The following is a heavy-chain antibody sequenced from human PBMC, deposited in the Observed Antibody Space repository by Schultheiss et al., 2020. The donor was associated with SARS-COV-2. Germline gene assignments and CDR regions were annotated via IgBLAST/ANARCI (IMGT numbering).Heavy chain of an antibody. CDR1: GGSVSSGSYY. Sequence: SETLSLTCTVSGGSVSSGSYYWSWIRQPPGKGLEWIGYIYYSGSSSYNPSLKSRVTISVDTSKNQFSLKLSSVTAADTAVYYCASGLHFDPWGQGTLVTVSS. D-gene: IGHD3/OR15-3a*01. J-gene: IGHJ5*02. CDR3: ASGLHFDP. V-gene: IGHV4-61*01. CDR2: IYYSGSS.